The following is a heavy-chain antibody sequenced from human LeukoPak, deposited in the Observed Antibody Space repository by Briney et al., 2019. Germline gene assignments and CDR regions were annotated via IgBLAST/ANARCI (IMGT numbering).Heavy chain of an antibody. J-gene: IGHJ4*02. V-gene: IGHV3-23*01. Sequence: PGGSLRLSCAASGFTFSSYAMSWVRQAPGKGLEWVSAISGSGGSTYYADSVKGRFTISRDNSKNTLYLQMNSLRAEDTAVYYCAKGFSSRVVTGADYWGQGTLVTVSS. CDR1: GFTFSSYA. CDR3: AKGFSSRVVTGADY. D-gene: IGHD3-3*01. CDR2: ISGSGGST.